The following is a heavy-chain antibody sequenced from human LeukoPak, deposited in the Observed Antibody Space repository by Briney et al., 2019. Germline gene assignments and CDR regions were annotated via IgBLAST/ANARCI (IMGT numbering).Heavy chain of an antibody. CDR2: INHSGST. CDR3: ARTPPGPEFHF. V-gene: IGHV4-34*01. Sequence: SETLSLTCAVYGGSFSGYYWSWVRQPPGKGLEWIGEINHSGSTNYNPSLKSRVTISVDTSKNQFSLKLSSVTAADTAVYYCARTPPGPEFHFWGRGILVTVSS. J-gene: IGHJ4*02. CDR1: GGSFSGYY. D-gene: IGHD1-14*01.